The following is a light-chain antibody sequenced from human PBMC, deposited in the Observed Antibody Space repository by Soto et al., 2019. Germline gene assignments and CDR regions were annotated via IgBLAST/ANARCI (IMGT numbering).Light chain of an antibody. CDR1: SSNIGAGYD. J-gene: IGLJ1*01. V-gene: IGLV1-40*01. CDR3: CSYTTSSTRV. Sequence: QSVLTQPPSVSGAPGQRVTISCTGSSSNIGAGYDVHWYQQLPGTAPKLLIYGNSNRPSGVSNRFSGSKSGNTASLTISGLQAEDEADYYCCSYTTSSTRVFGSGTKLTVL. CDR2: GNS.